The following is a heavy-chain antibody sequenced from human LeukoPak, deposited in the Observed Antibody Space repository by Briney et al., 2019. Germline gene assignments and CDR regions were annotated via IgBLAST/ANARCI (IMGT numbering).Heavy chain of an antibody. J-gene: IGHJ4*02. CDR1: GFTFSNAW. Sequence: GGSLRLSCAASGFTFSNAWMSWVRQAPGKGLEWVGRIKTKTDGGTTDYAAPVKGRFTISREDSKKTVFLQMNSLKAEDTAVYYCTTDWDSSSYFDFWGQGTLVTVSS. V-gene: IGHV3-15*01. CDR2: IKTKTDGGTT. D-gene: IGHD6-6*01. CDR3: TTDWDSSSYFDF.